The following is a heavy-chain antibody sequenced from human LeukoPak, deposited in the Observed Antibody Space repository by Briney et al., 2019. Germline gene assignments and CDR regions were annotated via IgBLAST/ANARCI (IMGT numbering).Heavy chain of an antibody. CDR1: GITFSTYW. CDR3: AKDLTTVTSQGDY. V-gene: IGHV3-7*01. CDR2: INQDGSEK. J-gene: IGHJ4*02. Sequence: GGSLRLSCAASGITFSTYWMSWVRQAPGKGLEWVANINQDGSEKYYVDSVKGRFTISRDNAKNSLYLQMNSLRAEDTAVYYCAKDLTTVTSQGDYWGQGTLVTVSS. D-gene: IGHD4-17*01.